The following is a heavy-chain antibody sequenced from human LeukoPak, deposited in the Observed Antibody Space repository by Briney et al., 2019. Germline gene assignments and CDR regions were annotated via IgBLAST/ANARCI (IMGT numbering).Heavy chain of an antibody. Sequence: GGSLRLSCAASGFTFSSYAMSWVRQAPGKGLEWVSGVSGSGGSTYYADSVKGRFTISRDNSKNTLYLQMNSLRAEDTAVYYCARYMDTAMVSYNWFDPWGQGTLVTVSS. CDR2: VSGSGGST. D-gene: IGHD5-18*01. CDR3: ARYMDTAMVSYNWFDP. CDR1: GFTFSSYA. V-gene: IGHV3-23*01. J-gene: IGHJ5*02.